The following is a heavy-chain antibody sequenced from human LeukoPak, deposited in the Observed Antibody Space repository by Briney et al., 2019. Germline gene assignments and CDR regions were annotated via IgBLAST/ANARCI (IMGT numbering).Heavy chain of an antibody. CDR2: ICPGESDT. J-gene: IGHJ5*02. D-gene: IGHD2-2*01. CDR3: ARPTSDCSSTSCYGGNWFAP. Sequence: GGALEISWKGSGYLFTSYWIGWVRQLPGKGLEGMGIICPGESDTRYSPSFQGQVTISADKSNSTASLQWSSLKGADTAMYYPARPTSDCSSTSCYGGNWFAPWGQGTLVTVSS. CDR1: GYLFTSYW. V-gene: IGHV5-51*01.